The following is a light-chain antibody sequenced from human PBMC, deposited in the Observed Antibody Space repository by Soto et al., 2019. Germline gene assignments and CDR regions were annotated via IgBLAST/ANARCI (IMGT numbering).Light chain of an antibody. Sequence: EIVLTQSPATLSLSPGERATLSCRASHIVSSYLAWYQQKPGQAPSLLIYDASNRATGIPARFSGSGSRTQFTSTNSRLGHEDFAVYYFQQRRNCPLTSGGGNKGEIK. J-gene: IGKJ4*01. CDR3: QQRRNCPLT. CDR2: DAS. V-gene: IGKV3-11*01. CDR1: HIVSSY.